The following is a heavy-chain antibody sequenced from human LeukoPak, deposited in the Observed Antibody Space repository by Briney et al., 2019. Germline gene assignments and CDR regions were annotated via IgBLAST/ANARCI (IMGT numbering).Heavy chain of an antibody. V-gene: IGHV3-30*02. CDR3: AKDLRYSSPYYFDY. CDR1: GFTFSSHG. D-gene: IGHD6-6*01. Sequence: TGGSLRLSCAASGFTFSSHGMHWVRQAPGKGLEWVAFIRYDGSNKYYADSVKGRFTISRDNSKNTLYLQMNSLRAEDTAVYYCAKDLRYSSPYYFDYWGQGTLVTVSS. CDR2: IRYDGSNK. J-gene: IGHJ4*02.